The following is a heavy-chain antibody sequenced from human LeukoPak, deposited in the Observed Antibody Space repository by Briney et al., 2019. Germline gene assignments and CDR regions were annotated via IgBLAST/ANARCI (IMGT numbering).Heavy chain of an antibody. V-gene: IGHV4-30-4*08. Sequence: SETLSLTCTVSGGSISSGDYYWSWIRQPPGKGLEWIGYIYYSGSTYYNPSLTSRVTISVDTSKNQFSLKLGSVTAADTAVYYCARDGEYDSSGSGAFDIWGQGIMVTVSS. CDR3: ARDGEYDSSGSGAFDI. J-gene: IGHJ3*02. CDR2: IYYSGST. CDR1: GGSISSGDYY. D-gene: IGHD3-22*01.